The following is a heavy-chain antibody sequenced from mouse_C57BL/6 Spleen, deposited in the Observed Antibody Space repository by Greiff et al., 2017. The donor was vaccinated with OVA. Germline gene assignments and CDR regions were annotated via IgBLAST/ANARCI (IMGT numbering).Heavy chain of an antibody. D-gene: IGHD2-4*01. CDR1: GFTFSSYA. J-gene: IGHJ4*01. CDR3: ARVLYDYDVEGYAMDD. Sequence: EVMLVESGGGLVKPGGSLKLSCAASGFTFSSYAMSWVRQTPEKRLEWVATISDGGSYTSYPDNVKGRFTLSRDNAKNKLYLQMSHLKSEDTAMYYCARVLYDYDVEGYAMDDWGQGTSVTVSS. CDR2: ISDGGSYT. V-gene: IGHV5-4*03.